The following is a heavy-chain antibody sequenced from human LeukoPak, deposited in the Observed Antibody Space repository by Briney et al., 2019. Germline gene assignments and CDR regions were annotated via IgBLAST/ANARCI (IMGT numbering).Heavy chain of an antibody. V-gene: IGHV3-23*01. Sequence: GGSLRLSCAASGFTFSSYAMSWVRQAPGKGLEWVSVISGSGGSTYYADSVKGRFTISRDNSKNTLYLQMNSLRAEDTAVYYCAKDVHRLQPEINFDYWGQGTLVTVSS. CDR3: AKDVHRLQPEINFDY. J-gene: IGHJ4*02. CDR1: GFTFSSYA. D-gene: IGHD4-11*01. CDR2: ISGSGGST.